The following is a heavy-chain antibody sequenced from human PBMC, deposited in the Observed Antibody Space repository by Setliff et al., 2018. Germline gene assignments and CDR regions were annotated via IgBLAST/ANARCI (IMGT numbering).Heavy chain of an antibody. J-gene: IGHJ4*02. Sequence: LSLTCAVSGYSISSGYYWGWIRQAPGKGLEWIASIYRSGSTYYNPSLKSRVTISVDTSKNQFPLKLSSVTASDTAVYYCARQLCSSGYCYATTFDYWGQGTLVTV. D-gene: IGHD3-22*01. CDR2: IYRSGST. V-gene: IGHV4-38-2*01. CDR1: GYSISSGYY. CDR3: ARQLCSSGYCYATTFDY.